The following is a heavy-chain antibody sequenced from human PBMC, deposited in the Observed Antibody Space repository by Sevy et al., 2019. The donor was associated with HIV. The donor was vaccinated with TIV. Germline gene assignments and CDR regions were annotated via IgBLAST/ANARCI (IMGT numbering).Heavy chain of an antibody. V-gene: IGHV3-7*02. D-gene: IGHD2-15*01. CDR3: VSAIQLAASY. CDR1: AINIRDYW. CDR2: INPDGSKI. Sequence: GGSLRLSCEASAINIRDYWMNWVRQAPGKGLEWVANINPDGSKIYYADSVKGRFTTSRDSAKKSVFLQMTSLRAEDTAVFYCVSAIQLAASYWGQGMLVTVSS. J-gene: IGHJ4*02.